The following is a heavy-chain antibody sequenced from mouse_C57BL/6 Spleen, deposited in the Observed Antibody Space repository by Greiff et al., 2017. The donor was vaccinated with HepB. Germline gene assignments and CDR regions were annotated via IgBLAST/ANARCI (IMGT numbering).Heavy chain of an antibody. V-gene: IGHV5-9*01. CDR2: ISGGGGNT. CDR1: GFTFSSYT. Sequence: EVMLVESGGGLVKPGGSLKLSCAASGFTFSSYTMSWVRQTPEKRLEWVATISGGGGNTYYPDSVKGRFTISRDDARNTLYLQMSSRRSEDTALYYCTRLYDEYDGPYDFDYWGQGTTLTVSS. J-gene: IGHJ2*01. D-gene: IGHD2-4*01. CDR3: TRLYDEYDGPYDFDY.